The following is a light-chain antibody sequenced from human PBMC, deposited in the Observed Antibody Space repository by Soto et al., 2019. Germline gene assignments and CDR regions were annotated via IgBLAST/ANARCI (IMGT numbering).Light chain of an antibody. Sequence: QSVLTQPASVSGSPGQSITIYCTGTSSDVGGYNYVSWYQQHPSKAPKLMIYAVSNRPSGVSNRFSGSKSGNTASLTISGLQADDEADYHCSSYTGTNTLVFGGGTKLTVL. CDR3: SSYTGTNTLV. CDR2: AVS. J-gene: IGLJ3*02. CDR1: SSDVGGYNY. V-gene: IGLV2-14*01.